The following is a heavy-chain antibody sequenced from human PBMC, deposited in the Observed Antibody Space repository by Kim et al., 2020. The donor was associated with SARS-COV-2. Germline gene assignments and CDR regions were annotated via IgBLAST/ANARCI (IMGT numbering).Heavy chain of an antibody. CDR2: IYPGDSDT. Sequence: GESLQISCKGSGYSFTSYWIGWVRQMPGKGLEWMGIIYPGDSDTRYSPSFQGQVTISADKSISTAYLQWSSLKASDTAMYYCARRDYGDYLGLEFDPWGQGTLVTVSS. V-gene: IGHV5-51*01. D-gene: IGHD4-17*01. CDR3: ARRDYGDYLGLEFDP. J-gene: IGHJ5*02. CDR1: GYSFTSYW.